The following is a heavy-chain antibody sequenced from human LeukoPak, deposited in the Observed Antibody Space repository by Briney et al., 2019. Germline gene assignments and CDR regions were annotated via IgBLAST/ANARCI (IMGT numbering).Heavy chain of an antibody. CDR1: GFTFSSYA. CDR3: AKDYYDSSGSY. Sequence: GGSLRLSCAASGFTFSSYAMSWVRQAPGKGLEWVSAISGSGGRTYYADSVKGRFTISRDNSKNTLYLQMNSLRAEDTAVYYCAKDYYDSSGSYWGQGTLVTVSS. D-gene: IGHD3-22*01. V-gene: IGHV3-23*01. CDR2: ISGSGGRT. J-gene: IGHJ4*02.